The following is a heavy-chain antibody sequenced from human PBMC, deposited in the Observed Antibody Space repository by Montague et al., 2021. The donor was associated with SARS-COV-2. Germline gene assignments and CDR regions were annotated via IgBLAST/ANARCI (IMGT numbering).Heavy chain of an antibody. D-gene: IGHD3-16*01. V-gene: IGHV4-59*08. J-gene: IGHJ4*02. CDR3: ARHYDHSSRVDS. CDR2: VYYRGNT. CDR1: GASISSDY. Sequence: SETLSLTCTVSGASISSDYWTWIRQPPGKGLEWIGFVYYRGNTYYNPSLRGRVTISVDTSSNHFSLTLSSVTAADTAIHYCARHYDHSSRVDSWGQGTLVTVSS.